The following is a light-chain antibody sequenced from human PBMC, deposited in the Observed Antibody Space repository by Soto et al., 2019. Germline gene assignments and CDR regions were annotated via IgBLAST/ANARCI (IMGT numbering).Light chain of an antibody. V-gene: IGLV2-23*02. CDR1: SSNVGSYNF. CDR3: CSYAGNNTLV. Sequence: QSALTQPAYVSGSPGQSITISCTGTSSNVGSYNFVSWYRQYAVKAPELIIYEVSQRPSTFFNRFSGSKSGNTASLTVSGLQSDDEAAYYCCSYAGNNTLVFGGGTKLTVL. CDR2: EVS. J-gene: IGLJ3*02.